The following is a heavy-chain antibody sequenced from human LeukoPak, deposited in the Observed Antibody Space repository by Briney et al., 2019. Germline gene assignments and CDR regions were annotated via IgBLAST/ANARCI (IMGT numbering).Heavy chain of an antibody. CDR3: ARGGGYDSPEPFDY. Sequence: SETPSLTCAVYGGSFSGYYWSWIRQPPGKGLEWIGEINHSGSTNYNPSLKSRVTISVDTSKNQFSLKLSSVTAADTAVYYCARGGGYDSPEPFDYWGQGTLVTVSS. CDR1: GGSFSGYY. D-gene: IGHD5-12*01. CDR2: INHSGST. J-gene: IGHJ4*02. V-gene: IGHV4-34*01.